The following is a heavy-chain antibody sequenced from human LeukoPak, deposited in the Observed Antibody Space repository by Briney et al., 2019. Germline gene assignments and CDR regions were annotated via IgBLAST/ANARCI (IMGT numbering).Heavy chain of an antibody. Sequence: PSETLSLTCAVYGGSFGGYYWSWIRQPPGKGLEWIGEINHSGSTNYNPSLKSRVTISVDTSKNQFSLKLSSVTAADTAVYYCARGHWNEYYYYYMDVWGKGTTVTVSS. CDR3: ARGHWNEYYYYYMDV. CDR2: INHSGST. J-gene: IGHJ6*03. CDR1: GGSFGGYY. V-gene: IGHV4-34*01. D-gene: IGHD1-1*01.